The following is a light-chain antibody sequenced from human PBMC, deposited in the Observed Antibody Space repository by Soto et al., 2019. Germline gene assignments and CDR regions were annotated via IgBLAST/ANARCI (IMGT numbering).Light chain of an antibody. CDR3: QHYDSLPIT. Sequence: EIVMTQSPATLSVSPGERSTLSCRASQSVSSNLAWYQQKPGQAPRLLIYGASTRATGIPARFSGSGSVTEFTLTISRLEPEDFAVFYCQHYDSLPITFGQGTRLEIK. J-gene: IGKJ5*01. CDR2: GAS. CDR1: QSVSSN. V-gene: IGKV3-15*01.